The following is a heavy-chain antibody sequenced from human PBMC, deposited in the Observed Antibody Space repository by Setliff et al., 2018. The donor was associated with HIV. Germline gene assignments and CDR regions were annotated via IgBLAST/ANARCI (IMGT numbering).Heavy chain of an antibody. D-gene: IGHD1-1*01. CDR1: GFTFSSYS. Sequence: GGSLRLSCAASGFTFSSYSMNWVRQAPGKGLEWVSSISTSSSHIYYGDSVKGRFTISRDNAKNSLYLQMDSLRADDTAVYYCARDGNVGWNDLDHWGQGTLVTVSS. J-gene: IGHJ4*02. V-gene: IGHV3-21*01. CDR2: ISTSSSHI. CDR3: ARDGNVGWNDLDH.